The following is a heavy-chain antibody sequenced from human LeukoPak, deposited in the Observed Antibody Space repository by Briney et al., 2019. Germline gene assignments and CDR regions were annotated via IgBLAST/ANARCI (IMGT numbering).Heavy chain of an antibody. Sequence: GGSLRLSCAASGFTFSSYAMSWVRQAPGKGLEWVSVISDNGGNTYYADSVKGRFTISRDNSKNTLYLQMNSLRAEDTAVYYCAKDSTYGQSDYWGQGTLVTVSS. D-gene: IGHD4-17*01. J-gene: IGHJ4*02. CDR2: ISDNGGNT. CDR3: AKDSTYGQSDY. V-gene: IGHV3-23*01. CDR1: GFTFSSYA.